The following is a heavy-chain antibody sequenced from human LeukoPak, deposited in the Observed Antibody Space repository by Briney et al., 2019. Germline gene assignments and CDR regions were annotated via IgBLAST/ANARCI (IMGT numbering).Heavy chain of an antibody. CDR1: GGSISSYY. D-gene: IGHD1-26*01. CDR3: ARVRGSYYGGSYFDY. CDR2: IYYSGST. J-gene: IGHJ4*02. V-gene: IGHV4-59*01. Sequence: SETLSLTCTVPGGSISSYYWSWIRQPPGKGLEWIGYIYYSGSTNYNPFLKSRVTISVDTSKNQFSLKLSSVTAADTAVYYCARVRGSYYGGSYFDYWGQGNLVTVSS.